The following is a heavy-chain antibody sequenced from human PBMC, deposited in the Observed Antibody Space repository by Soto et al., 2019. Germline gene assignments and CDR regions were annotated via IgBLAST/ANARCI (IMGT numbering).Heavy chain of an antibody. CDR2: ISSSSFI. CDR1: GFTFSTYA. CDR3: ARGPPMATFTFFSY. V-gene: IGHV3-21*01. J-gene: IGHJ4*01. Sequence: GPLKRDYASSGFTFSTYAVNRVRQFPGKGLEWVSSISSSSFIYYADSLQGRFTISRDNAKNSLYLQMNSLRAEDTAVYYCARGPPMATFTFFSYWGQESWSASPQ. D-gene: IGHD5-12*01.